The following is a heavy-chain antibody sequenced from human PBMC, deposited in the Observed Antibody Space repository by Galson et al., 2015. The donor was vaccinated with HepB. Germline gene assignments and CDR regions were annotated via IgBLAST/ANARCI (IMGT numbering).Heavy chain of an antibody. CDR1: GGSISSSSYY. Sequence: ETLSLTCTVSGGSISSSSYYWGWIRQPPGKGLERIGSIYYSGSTCYNPSLKSRVTISVDTSKNQFSLKLSSVTAADTAVYYCRGTATVYCSSTSCPRDAFDIWGQGTMVTVSS. D-gene: IGHD2-2*01. V-gene: IGHV4-39*01. CDR3: RGTATVYCSSTSCPRDAFDI. J-gene: IGHJ3*02. CDR2: IYYSGST.